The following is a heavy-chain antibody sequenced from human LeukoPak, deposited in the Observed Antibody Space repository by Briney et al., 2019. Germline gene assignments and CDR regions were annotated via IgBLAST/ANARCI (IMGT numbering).Heavy chain of an antibody. D-gene: IGHD3-22*01. CDR1: GFSFSSDI. CDR3: AKDLYYDSSGYYYY. Sequence: GGSLRLSCAASGFSFSSDIMSWVRQAPGKGLEWVSLIGTSGDTYYADSVKGRFTISRDNSKNTLYLQMNSLRAEDTAVYYCAKDLYYDSSGYYYYWGQGTLVTVSS. V-gene: IGHV3-23*01. J-gene: IGHJ4*02. CDR2: IGTSGDT.